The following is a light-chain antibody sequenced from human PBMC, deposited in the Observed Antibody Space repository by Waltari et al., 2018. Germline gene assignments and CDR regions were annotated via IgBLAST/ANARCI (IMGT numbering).Light chain of an antibody. CDR3: QQSYSTLGRT. CDR2: AAS. Sequence: DIQMTQSPSSLSASVGDRVTITCRPSQSISSYLNWYQQKPGKAPKLLIYAASSLQSGVPSRFSGSGSGTDFTLTISSLRPEDFATYYCQQSYSTLGRTFGQGTKVEIK. V-gene: IGKV1-39*01. J-gene: IGKJ1*01. CDR1: QSISSY.